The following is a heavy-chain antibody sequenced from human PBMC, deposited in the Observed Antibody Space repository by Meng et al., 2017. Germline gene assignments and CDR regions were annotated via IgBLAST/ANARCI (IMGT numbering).Heavy chain of an antibody. J-gene: IGHJ4*02. CDR3: ATGAAAADH. CDR2: IKRNRDGGTI. Sequence: VELVESGGGLVKLGGSLRLLCEASGLRFTDAWMSWVRQAPGKGLEWVGRIKRNRDGGTIDYAARVKGRFTISRDESKNTLYLQMDSLITEDTAVYFCATGAAAADHWGQGTLVTVSS. V-gene: IGHV3-15*01. CDR1: GLRFTDAW. D-gene: IGHD6-13*01.